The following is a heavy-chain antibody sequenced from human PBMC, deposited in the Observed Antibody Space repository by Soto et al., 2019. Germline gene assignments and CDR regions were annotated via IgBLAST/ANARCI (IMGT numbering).Heavy chain of an antibody. CDR1: GGSISSGGYY. CDR3: ARDTYYYMDV. CDR2: IYYSGST. V-gene: IGHV4-31*03. Sequence: TSETLSLTCTVSGGSISSGGYYWSWIRQHPGKGLEWIGYIYYSGSTYYNPSLKSRVTISVDTSKNQFSLKLSSVTAADTAVYYCARDTYYYMDVWGKGTTVTVSS. J-gene: IGHJ6*03.